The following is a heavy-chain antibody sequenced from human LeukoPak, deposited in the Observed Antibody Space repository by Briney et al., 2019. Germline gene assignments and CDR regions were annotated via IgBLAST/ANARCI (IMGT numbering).Heavy chain of an antibody. J-gene: IGHJ6*02. CDR3: AKRRSDSYYYYYGMDV. Sequence: GGFLRLSCAASGFTFSSYAMSWVRQAPGKGLEWVSAISGSGGSTYYADSVKGRFTISRDNSKNTLYLQMNSLRAEDTAVYYCAKRRSDSYYYYYGMDVWGQGTTVTVSS. CDR1: GFTFSSYA. V-gene: IGHV3-23*01. CDR2: ISGSGGST.